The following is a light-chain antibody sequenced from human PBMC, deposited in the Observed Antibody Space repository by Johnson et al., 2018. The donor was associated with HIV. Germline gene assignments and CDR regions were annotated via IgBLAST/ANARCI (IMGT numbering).Light chain of an antibody. CDR3: AAWDDSLNGHV. CDR1: SSNIGSNT. Sequence: HSVLTQPPSVSGTPGQRVTISCSGSSSNIGSNTVNWYQQLPGTAPKLLIYSNNQRPSGVPDRFSGSKSGTSASLAISGLQSEDEADYYCAAWDDSLNGHVFGTGTKVTVL. J-gene: IGLJ1*01. V-gene: IGLV1-44*01. CDR2: SNN.